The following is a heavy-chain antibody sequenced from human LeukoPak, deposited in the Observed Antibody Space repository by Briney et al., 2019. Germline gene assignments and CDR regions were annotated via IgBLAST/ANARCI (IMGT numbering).Heavy chain of an antibody. Sequence: GRSLRLSCRASGFSFRDYGIHWVRQAPGKGLEWVAVIWNDGSNENYVDSVTGRFTISRDNSANTLYLQMNSMTADDTAVYYCAKDARGYRRPLEYWGQGTLVTVSS. CDR3: AKDARGYRRPLEY. D-gene: IGHD5-12*01. V-gene: IGHV3-33*06. CDR1: GFSFRDYG. J-gene: IGHJ4*02. CDR2: IWNDGSNE.